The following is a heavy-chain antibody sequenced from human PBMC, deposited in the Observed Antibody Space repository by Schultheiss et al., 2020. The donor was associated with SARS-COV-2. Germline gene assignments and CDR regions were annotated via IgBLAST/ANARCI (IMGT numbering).Heavy chain of an antibody. D-gene: IGHD3-22*01. CDR2: IYRSGIT. Sequence: SETLSLTCAVSGFSISSGYYWGWIRQPPGKWLEWIGSIYRSGITFYNPSLKSRVTISLDTSKNQFSLKLSSVTAADTAVYYCARVPEQQLVRWNYYDSSGYFDYWGQGTLVTVSS. V-gene: IGHV4-38-2*01. J-gene: IGHJ4*02. CDR3: ARVPEQQLVRWNYYDSSGYFDY. CDR1: GFSISSGYY.